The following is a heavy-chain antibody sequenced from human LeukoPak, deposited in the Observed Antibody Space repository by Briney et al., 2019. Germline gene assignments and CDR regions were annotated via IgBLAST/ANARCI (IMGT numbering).Heavy chain of an antibody. CDR1: GFTFSSYA. CDR3: AKIGTDNWNYVHFDY. J-gene: IGHJ4*02. V-gene: IGHV3-23*01. CDR2: ISGSGGST. D-gene: IGHD1-7*01. Sequence: GGSLRLSCAASGFTFSSYAMSWVRQAPGKGLEWVSAISGSGGSTYYADSVKGWFTISRDNSKNTLYLQMNSLRAEDTAVYYCAKIGTDNWNYVHFDYWGQGTLVTVSS.